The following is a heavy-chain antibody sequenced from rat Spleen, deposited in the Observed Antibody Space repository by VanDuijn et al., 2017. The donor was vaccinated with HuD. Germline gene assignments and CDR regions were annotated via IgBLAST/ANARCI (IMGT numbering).Heavy chain of an antibody. CDR1: GFIFSAYY. Sequence: EVQLVESDGGLVQPGRALKLSCAGAGFIFSAYYTAWVRPAPTKWPEWVATINYDGTSTFYRDSVKARFTISRDNAKSTLYLRVDSLRSEDTATYYCARQPHTTDLYGYYFDYWGQGVMVTVSS. J-gene: IGHJ2*01. CDR2: INYDGTST. CDR3: ARQPHTTDLYGYYFDY. D-gene: IGHD1-11*01. V-gene: IGHV5-29*01.